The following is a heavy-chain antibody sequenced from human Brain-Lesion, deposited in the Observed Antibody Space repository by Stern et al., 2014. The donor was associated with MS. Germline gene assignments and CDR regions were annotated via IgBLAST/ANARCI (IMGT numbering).Heavy chain of an antibody. D-gene: IGHD5-12*01. J-gene: IGHJ6*02. Sequence: EVQLVESGGGLVQPGGSLRLSCAASGLTGANEYMSWVRQAPGKGPEWGSLIYASGTTAYADSVKGRFIISRHNSENTLSLQMNSLRPEDTAVYYCAREGGDDDDYYGLDVWGPGTTVTVSS. CDR1: GLTGANEY. V-gene: IGHV3-53*04. CDR3: AREGGDDDDYYGLDV. CDR2: IYASGTT.